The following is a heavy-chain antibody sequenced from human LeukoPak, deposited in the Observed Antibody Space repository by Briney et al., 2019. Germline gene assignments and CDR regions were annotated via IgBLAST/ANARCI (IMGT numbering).Heavy chain of an antibody. CDR1: GFIFSSYG. V-gene: IGHV3-33*01. CDR2: IWYDGSNK. Sequence: GRSLRLSGAVSGFIFSSYGMHWVRQAPGKGLEWVAVIWYDGSNKYYADSVKGRFTISRDNSKNTLYLQMNSLRAEDTAVYYCAREGGSSSSLGYWGQGTLVTVSS. J-gene: IGHJ4*02. CDR3: AREGGSSSSLGY. D-gene: IGHD6-6*01.